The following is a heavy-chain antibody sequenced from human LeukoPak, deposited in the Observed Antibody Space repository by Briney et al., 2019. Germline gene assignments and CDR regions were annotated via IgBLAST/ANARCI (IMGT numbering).Heavy chain of an antibody. CDR3: AKFFTGEYVRAFDI. V-gene: IGHV3-30*18. CDR1: GFTFSSYG. J-gene: IGHJ3*02. Sequence: GGSLRLSCAASGFTFSSYGMHWVRQAPGKGLEWVAVISYDGSNKYYADSVKGRFTISRDNSKNTLYLQMNSLRAEDTAVYYCAKFFTGEYVRAFDIWGQGTMVTVSS. CDR2: ISYDGSNK. D-gene: IGHD3-10*02.